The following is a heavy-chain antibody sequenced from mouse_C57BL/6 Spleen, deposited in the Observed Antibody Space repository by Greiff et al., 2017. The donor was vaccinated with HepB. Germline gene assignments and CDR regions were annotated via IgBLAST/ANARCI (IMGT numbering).Heavy chain of an antibody. V-gene: IGHV5-4*01. J-gene: IGHJ3*01. D-gene: IGHD2-4*01. CDR1: GFTFSSYA. CDR3: ARGENYDEGDWFAY. CDR2: ISDGGSYT. Sequence: VQLKESGGGLVKPGGSLKLSCAASGFTFSSYAMSWVRQTPEKRLEWVATISDGGSYTYYPDNVKGRFTISRDNAKNNLYLQMSHLKSEDTAMYYCARGENYDEGDWFAYWGQGTLVTVSA.